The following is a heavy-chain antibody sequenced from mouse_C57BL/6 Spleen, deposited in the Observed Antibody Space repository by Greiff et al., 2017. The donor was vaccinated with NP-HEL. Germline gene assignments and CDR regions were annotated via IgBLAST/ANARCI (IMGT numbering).Heavy chain of an antibody. D-gene: IGHD3-1*01. J-gene: IGHJ4*01. CDR2: INYDGSST. V-gene: IGHV5-16*01. CDR1: GFTFSDYY. Sequence: EVKLVESEGGLVQPGSSMKLSCTASGFTFSDYYMAWVRQVPEKGLQWVANINYDGSSTYYLDSLKSRFIISRDNAKNILYLQMSSLKSEDTATYYCARAPASYYAMDYWGQGTSVTVSS. CDR3: ARAPASYYAMDY.